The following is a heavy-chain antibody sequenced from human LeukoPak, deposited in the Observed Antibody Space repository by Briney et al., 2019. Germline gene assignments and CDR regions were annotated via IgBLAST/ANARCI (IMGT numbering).Heavy chain of an antibody. CDR3: APIAAAGTGNWFDP. CDR2: ISYDGSNK. J-gene: IGHJ5*02. Sequence: PGGSLRLSCAASGFTFSSYAMHWVRQAPGKGLEWVAVISYDGSNKYYADSVKGRFTISRDNAKNSLYLQMNSLRAEDTAVYYCAPIAAAGTGNWFDPWGQGTLVTVSS. CDR1: GFTFSSYA. D-gene: IGHD6-13*01. V-gene: IGHV3-30-3*01.